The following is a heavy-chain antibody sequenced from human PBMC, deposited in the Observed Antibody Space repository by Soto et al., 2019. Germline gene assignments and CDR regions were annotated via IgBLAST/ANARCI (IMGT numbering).Heavy chain of an antibody. V-gene: IGHV4-4*02. D-gene: IGHD6-13*01. Sequence: SETLSLTCAVSGGSISSSNWWSWVRQPPGKGLEWIGEIYHSGSTNYNPSLKSRVTISVDKSKNQFSLKLSSVTAADTAVYYCARLIAAAGTSLYYYYGMDVWGQGTTVTVSS. CDR2: IYHSGST. CDR3: ARLIAAAGTSLYYYYGMDV. J-gene: IGHJ6*02. CDR1: GGSISSSNW.